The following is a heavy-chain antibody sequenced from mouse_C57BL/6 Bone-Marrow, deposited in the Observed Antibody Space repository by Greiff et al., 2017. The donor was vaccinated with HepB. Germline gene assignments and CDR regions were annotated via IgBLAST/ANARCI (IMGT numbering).Heavy chain of an antibody. CDR3: ARRDDGYFAY. Sequence: GQLVESGGGLVQPGGSLKLSCAASGFTFSDYGMAWVRQAPRKGPEWVAFISNLAYSIYYADTVTGRFTISRENAKNTLYLEMSSLRSEDTAMYYCARRDDGYFAYWGQGTLVTVSA. V-gene: IGHV5-15*04. CDR1: GFTFSDYG. D-gene: IGHD2-3*01. J-gene: IGHJ3*01. CDR2: ISNLAYSI.